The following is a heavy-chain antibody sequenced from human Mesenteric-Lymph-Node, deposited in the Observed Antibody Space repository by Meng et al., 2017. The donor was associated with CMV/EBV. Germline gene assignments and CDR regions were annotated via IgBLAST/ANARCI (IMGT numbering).Heavy chain of an antibody. CDR3: ARDSGSGINYVDY. V-gene: IGHV3-33*01. J-gene: IGHJ4*02. CDR2: IWYDGSHK. CDR1: GFTFSSYG. Sequence: AASGFTFSSYGMHWVRQAPGKGLEWVAVIWYDGSHKYYADSVKGRFTISRDNSENTVSLQMNSLRAEDTAVYYCARDSGSGINYVDYWGQGTLVTVSS. D-gene: IGHD3-10*01.